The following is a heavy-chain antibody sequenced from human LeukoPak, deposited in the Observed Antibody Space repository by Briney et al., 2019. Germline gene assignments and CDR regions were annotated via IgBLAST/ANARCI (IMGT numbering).Heavy chain of an antibody. V-gene: IGHV4-59*11. CDR2: VYDNGNT. CDR3: ARVFRGVVTSNWFDP. J-gene: IGHJ5*02. Sequence: PSETLSLTCTVSGGSINGHYWTWIRQPPGKGLEWIGFVYDNGNTNYNSSLQSRVTMSVGTSTNQLSLKMSSVTAADTAIYYCARVFRGVVTSNWFDPWGQGTLVTVSS. CDR1: GGSINGHY. D-gene: IGHD2-21*02.